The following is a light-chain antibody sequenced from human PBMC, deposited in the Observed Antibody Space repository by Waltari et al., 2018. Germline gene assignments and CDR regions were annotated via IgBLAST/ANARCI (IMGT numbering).Light chain of an antibody. CDR3: QQCSTLPFT. V-gene: IGKV1-33*01. CDR2: DAD. Sequence: DVQMTQSPSSLSASVGDRITLTCQATRDIDTYLNWYQHKPGKAPKLLIDDADTRQRGVPSRFSGSGSGTHFSFTINNLQPDDFATYYCQQCSTLPFTFGGGT. CDR1: RDIDTY. J-gene: IGKJ4*01.